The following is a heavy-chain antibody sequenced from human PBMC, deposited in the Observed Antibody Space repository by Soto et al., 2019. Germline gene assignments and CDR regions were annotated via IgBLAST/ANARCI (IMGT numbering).Heavy chain of an antibody. CDR3: ARDRGDYGRYYYYGMDV. J-gene: IGHJ6*02. CDR2: ISAYNGNT. V-gene: IGHV1-18*01. D-gene: IGHD4-17*01. CDR1: GYTFTSYG. Sequence: QVQLVQSGAEVKKPGASVKVSCKASGYTFTSYGISWVRQAPGQGLEWMGWISAYNGNTNYAQKLQGRVTMTTDTSTSTAYMGLRSLRSDDTAVYYCARDRGDYGRYYYYGMDVWGQGTTVNVSS.